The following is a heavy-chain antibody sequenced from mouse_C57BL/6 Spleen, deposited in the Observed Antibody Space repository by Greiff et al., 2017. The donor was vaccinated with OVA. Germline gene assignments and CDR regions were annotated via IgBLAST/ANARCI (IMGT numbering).Heavy chain of an antibody. CDR2: IDPEDGET. J-gene: IGHJ4*01. CDR1: GFNITDYY. Sequence: EVQLQQSGAELVKPGASVKLSCTASGFNITDYYMHWVKQRTEQGLEWIGRIDPEDGETTYAPKFQGKATITADTSSNTAYLQLSSLTSEDTAVXYCARWSTTVVAPMDYWGQGTSVTVSS. D-gene: IGHD1-1*01. V-gene: IGHV14-2*01. CDR3: ARWSTTVVAPMDY.